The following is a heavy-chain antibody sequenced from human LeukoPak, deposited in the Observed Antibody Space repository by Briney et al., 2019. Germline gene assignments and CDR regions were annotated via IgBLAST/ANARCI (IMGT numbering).Heavy chain of an antibody. CDR1: GFTFSDFY. CDR3: AKDRGSGWYSAYFDP. CDR2: IAYDGKTT. Sequence: GGSLRLSCAASGFTFSDFYMSWIRQAPGKGLEWVAVIAYDGKTTYYADSVKGRFTISRDNAQNSLYLQMNSLRAEDMALYYCAKDRGSGWYSAYFDPWGRGTLVTVSS. J-gene: IGHJ2*01. V-gene: IGHV3-30*18. D-gene: IGHD6-19*01.